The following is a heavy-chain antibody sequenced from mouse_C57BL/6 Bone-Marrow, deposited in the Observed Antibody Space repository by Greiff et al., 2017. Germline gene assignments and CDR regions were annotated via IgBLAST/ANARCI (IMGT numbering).Heavy chain of an antibody. Sequence: QVHVKQSGPELVKPGASVKISCKASGYSFTSYYIHWVKQRPGQGLEWIGWIYPGSGNTTYNEKFKGKATLTAEPSSSTASMQLSSLTSEDAAVYCCATSTVVEAWYFDVWGTGTTVTVSS. V-gene: IGHV1-66*01. CDR2: IYPGSGNT. CDR1: GYSFTSYY. CDR3: ATSTVVEAWYFDV. D-gene: IGHD1-1*01. J-gene: IGHJ1*03.